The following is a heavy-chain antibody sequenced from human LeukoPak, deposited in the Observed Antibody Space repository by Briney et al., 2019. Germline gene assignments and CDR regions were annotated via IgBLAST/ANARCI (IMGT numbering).Heavy chain of an antibody. Sequence: SETLSLTCTVSGYSISSGYFWGWIRQPPGKGLEWIGNIYHSGSTDYIPSLKSRVTISLDTSKNQFSLKLSSVTAADTAVYYCARRIPVAGLFDYWGQGTLVTVSS. CDR1: GYSISSGYF. V-gene: IGHV4-38-2*02. CDR2: IYHSGST. J-gene: IGHJ4*02. D-gene: IGHD6-19*01. CDR3: ARRIPVAGLFDY.